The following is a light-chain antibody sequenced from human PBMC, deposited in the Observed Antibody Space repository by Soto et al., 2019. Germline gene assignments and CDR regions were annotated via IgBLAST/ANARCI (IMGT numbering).Light chain of an antibody. CDR3: TTFAPVRIYV. Sequence: QSALTQPASVSGSPGQSITISCSGASSDIGPYDYVSWYQHHPGRAPKLLIYEVSNRPSGVSYRFSGSKSGNTASLTISGLHAEEEGYYYCTTFAPVRIYVFGSGTKVTVL. J-gene: IGLJ1*01. CDR2: EVS. V-gene: IGLV2-14*01. CDR1: SSDIGPYDY.